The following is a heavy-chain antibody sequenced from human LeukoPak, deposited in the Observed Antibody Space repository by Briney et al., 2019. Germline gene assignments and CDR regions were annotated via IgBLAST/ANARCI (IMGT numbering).Heavy chain of an antibody. Sequence: GGSLRLSCASSGFTVSSNYMSWVRQAPGKGLEWVSVIYSGGSKYYADSVKGRFTISRDNSKNTLYLQMNSLRAEDTAVYYCARFTYYDFWSGYLAFSRYGMDVWGQGTTVTVSS. CDR3: ARFTYYDFWSGYLAFSRYGMDV. J-gene: IGHJ6*02. CDR1: GFTVSSNY. D-gene: IGHD3-3*01. CDR2: IYSGGSK. V-gene: IGHV3-53*01.